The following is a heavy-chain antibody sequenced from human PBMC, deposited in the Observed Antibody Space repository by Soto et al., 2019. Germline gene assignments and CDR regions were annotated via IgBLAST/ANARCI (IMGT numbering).Heavy chain of an antibody. Sequence: EVQLVESGGGLVQRGGSLRLSCAGSGFTFSSNWMHWVRQDPGKGLVWVSRLNSDGTSASYADSVKGRFTISRDNATNTLFLQMNSLTAEDTALHYCARGPSGWYGFDYWGQGPLVTFSS. CDR3: ARGPSGWYGFDY. CDR2: LNSDGTSA. CDR1: GFTFSSNW. J-gene: IGHJ4*02. V-gene: IGHV3-74*01. D-gene: IGHD6-19*01.